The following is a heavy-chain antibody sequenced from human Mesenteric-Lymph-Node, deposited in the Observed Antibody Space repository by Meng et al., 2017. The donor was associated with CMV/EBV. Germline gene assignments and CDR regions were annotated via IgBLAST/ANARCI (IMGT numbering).Heavy chain of an antibody. CDR1: GYMFTTYY. V-gene: IGHV1-46*01. D-gene: IGHD2-8*01. Sequence: ASVKVSCKASGYMFTTYYVHWVRQAPGQGLEWMGMINPNGGTTTYADKFQGRVTLTRDTSTSTLYMELNSLRSDDTALYFCARGTYCTPIGCYRLSAYHDAFGIWGQGTMVTVSS. CDR2: INPNGGTT. CDR3: ARGTYCTPIGCYRLSAYHDAFGI. J-gene: IGHJ3*02.